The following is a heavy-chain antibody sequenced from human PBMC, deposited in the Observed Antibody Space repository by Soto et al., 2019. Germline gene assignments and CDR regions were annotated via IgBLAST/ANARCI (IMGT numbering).Heavy chain of an antibody. CDR2: IYYSGST. CDR1: GGSISSYY. CDR3: AREGLTGTIGLYYCYGMDV. V-gene: IGHV4-59*01. D-gene: IGHD1-7*01. Sequence: QVQLQESGPGLVKPSETLSLTCTVSGGSISSYYWSWIRQPPGKGLEWIGYIYYSGSTNYNPSLKSRVTISVDTSKNQFSLKLSSVTAADTAVYYCAREGLTGTIGLYYCYGMDVWAKGPRSPSP. J-gene: IGHJ6*02.